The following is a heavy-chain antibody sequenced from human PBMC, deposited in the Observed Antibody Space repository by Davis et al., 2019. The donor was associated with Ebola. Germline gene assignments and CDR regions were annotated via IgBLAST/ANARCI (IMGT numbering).Heavy chain of an antibody. D-gene: IGHD5-24*01. Sequence: AASVKVSCKASGYTFTGYYMHWVRQAPGQGLEWMGWINPNSGGTKYAQRFQGRVTMTRDTSISTTYMDLSRLRSYDTAVYYCARESGGWLAPGDYFDYWGQGTLVTVSS. J-gene: IGHJ4*02. V-gene: IGHV1-2*02. CDR3: ARESGGWLAPGDYFDY. CDR1: GYTFTGYY. CDR2: INPNSGGT.